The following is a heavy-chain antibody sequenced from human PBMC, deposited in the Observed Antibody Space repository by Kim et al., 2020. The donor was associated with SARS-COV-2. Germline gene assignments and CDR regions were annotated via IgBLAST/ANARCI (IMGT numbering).Heavy chain of an antibody. J-gene: IGHJ6*02. CDR3: ARAPAGGYSYGYHYYYGMDV. Sequence: SVKVSCKASGGTFSSYAISWVRQAPGQGLEWMGGIIPIFGTANYAQKFQGRVTITADESTSTAYMELSSLRSEDTAVYYCARAPAGGYSYGYHYYYGMDVWGQGTTVTVSS. CDR1: GGTFSSYA. CDR2: IIPIFGTA. V-gene: IGHV1-69*13. D-gene: IGHD5-18*01.